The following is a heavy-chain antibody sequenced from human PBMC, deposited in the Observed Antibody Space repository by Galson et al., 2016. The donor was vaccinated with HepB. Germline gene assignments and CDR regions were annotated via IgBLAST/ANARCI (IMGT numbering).Heavy chain of an antibody. J-gene: IGHJ4*02. Sequence: SETLSLTCNVANGSITSTDYYWGWIRQPPGKGLEWIGSILYSGGTYYNPSLKSRVTISVDTSKNQFFLRLSSVTAADTAVYYCPSRGLDMAPIVRPVDYWGQGTLVTVSS. V-gene: IGHV4-39*01. CDR3: PSRGLDMAPIVRPVDY. D-gene: IGHD5-24*01. CDR1: NGSITSTDYY. CDR2: ILYSGGT.